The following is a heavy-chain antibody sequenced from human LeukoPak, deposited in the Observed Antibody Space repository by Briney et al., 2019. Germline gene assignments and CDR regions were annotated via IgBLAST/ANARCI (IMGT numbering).Heavy chain of an antibody. D-gene: IGHD5-18*01. CDR3: TRQGGYSYGLSY. V-gene: IGHV3-73*01. CDR2: TRSKANSYAT. J-gene: IGHJ4*02. Sequence: GGSLRLSCAASGFTFSGSAMHWVRQASGKGLEWVGRTRSKANSYATAYAASVKGRFTISRDDSKNTAYLQMNSLKTEDTAVYYCTRQGGYSYGLSYWGQGTLVTVSS. CDR1: GFTFSGSA.